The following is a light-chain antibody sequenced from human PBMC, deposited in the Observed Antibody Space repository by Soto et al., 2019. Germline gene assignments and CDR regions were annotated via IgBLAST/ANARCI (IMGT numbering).Light chain of an antibody. CDR2: EDN. CDR1: SGSIASNY. J-gene: IGLJ3*02. Sequence: LTQPHSVSESPGKTVTISCTRSSGSIASNYVQWYQQRPGSAPTTVIYEDNQRPSGVPGRFSGSIDSSSNSASLTILRLKIEGEGEYCYHAYESIIWVFVGGTKLIVL. CDR3: HAYESIIWV. V-gene: IGLV6-57*03.